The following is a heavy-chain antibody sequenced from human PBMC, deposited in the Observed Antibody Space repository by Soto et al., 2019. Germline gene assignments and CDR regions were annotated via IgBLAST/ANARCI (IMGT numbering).Heavy chain of an antibody. V-gene: IGHV3-23*01. CDR3: AKWADYYDSSGYYF. J-gene: IGHJ4*02. CDR2: VSASGGNS. D-gene: IGHD3-22*01. CDR1: GFTFSLYG. Sequence: GGSLRLSCAASGFTFSLYGMSWVRQAPGKGLEWVSTVSASGGNSFYADSVKGRFTISRDNSKNTLYLQMNSLRAEDTAVYYCAKWADYYDSSGYYFWGQGTLVTVYS.